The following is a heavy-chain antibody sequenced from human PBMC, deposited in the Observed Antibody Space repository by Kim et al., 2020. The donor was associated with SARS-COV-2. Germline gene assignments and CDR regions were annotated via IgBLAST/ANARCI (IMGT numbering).Heavy chain of an antibody. J-gene: IGHJ4*02. V-gene: IGHV4-61*01. CDR3: ARGRVASYCGGDCYTTFDY. D-gene: IGHD2-21*02. CDR1: GGSVSSGSYY. Sequence: SETLSLTCTVSGGSVSSGSYYWSWIRQPPGKGLEWIGYIYYSGSTNYNPSLKSRVTISVDTSKNQFSLKLSSVTAADTAVYYCARGRVASYCGGDCYTTFDYWGQGTLVTVSS. CDR2: IYYSGST.